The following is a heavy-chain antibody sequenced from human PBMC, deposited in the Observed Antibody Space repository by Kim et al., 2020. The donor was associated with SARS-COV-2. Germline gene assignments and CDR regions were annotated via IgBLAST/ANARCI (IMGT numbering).Heavy chain of an antibody. Sequence: DYAAPVKGRFTISRDDSKNTLYLQMNSLKTEDTAVYYCTTEGKMLVATAYWGQGTLVTVSS. D-gene: IGHD2-15*01. V-gene: IGHV3-15*01. CDR3: TTEGKMLVATAY. J-gene: IGHJ4*02.